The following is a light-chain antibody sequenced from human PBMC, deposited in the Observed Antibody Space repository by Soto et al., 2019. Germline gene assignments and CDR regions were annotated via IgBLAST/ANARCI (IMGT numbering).Light chain of an antibody. CDR2: GAS. V-gene: IGKV3-20*01. J-gene: IGKJ4*01. CDR3: QQYVSTPLT. CDR1: QSVGTY. Sequence: EIVLTQSPGTLSCSPGEIATLSCRAIQSVGTYLAWYQQKPGQPPRPLISGASSRATGIPDRFSGRGSATDFTPTLPRLEPEDFAVYYCQQYVSTPLTFGGGTKVDIK.